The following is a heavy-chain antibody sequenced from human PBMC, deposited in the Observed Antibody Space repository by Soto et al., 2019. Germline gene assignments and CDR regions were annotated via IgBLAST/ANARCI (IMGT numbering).Heavy chain of an antibody. Sequence: QVQLQESGPGLVKPSETLSLTCTVSGGSVSSGSYYWSWIRQPPGKGLEWIGYIYYSGSTNYNPSLKSRVTISVDTSKNQFSLKLSSVTAADTAVDYCARDPNPSGAFAIWGQGTMVTVSS. CDR2: IYYSGST. CDR1: GGSVSSGSYY. J-gene: IGHJ3*02. V-gene: IGHV4-61*01. D-gene: IGHD6-6*01. CDR3: ARDPNPSGAFAI.